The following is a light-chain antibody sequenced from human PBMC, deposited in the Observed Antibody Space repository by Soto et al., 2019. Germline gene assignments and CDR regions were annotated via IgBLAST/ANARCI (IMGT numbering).Light chain of an antibody. CDR1: QSVGSY. J-gene: IGKJ1*01. CDR3: QQYHTYWT. V-gene: IGKV1-39*01. CDR2: AAS. Sequence: DIQMTHSPPSLSASVGYRVTITCRASQSVGSYLNWYQHKPGKAPKLLIYAASSLQSGVPSSLSGSGSGTDFPLTISSMQPEDSATYYCQQYHTYWTFGQGTKVDIK.